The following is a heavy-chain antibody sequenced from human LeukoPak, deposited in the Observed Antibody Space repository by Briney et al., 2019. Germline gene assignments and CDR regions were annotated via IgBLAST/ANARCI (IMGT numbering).Heavy chain of an antibody. CDR1: GGSISSYY. V-gene: IGHV4-39*07. J-gene: IGHJ4*02. CDR2: IYYSGST. CDR3: ASWGYGSGSYYDY. Sequence: KPSETLSLTCTVSGGSISSYYWSWIRQPPGKGLEWIGSIYYSGSTYYNPSLKSRVTISVDTSKNQFSLKLSSVTAADTAVYYCASWGYGSGSYYDYWGQGTLVTVSS. D-gene: IGHD3-10*01.